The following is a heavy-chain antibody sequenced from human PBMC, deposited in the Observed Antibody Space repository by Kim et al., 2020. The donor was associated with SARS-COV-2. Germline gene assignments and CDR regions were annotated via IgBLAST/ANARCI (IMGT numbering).Heavy chain of an antibody. CDR2: ISSSSRYI. D-gene: IGHD6-19*01. Sequence: GGSLRLSCASSGFTFSSYSMNWVRQAPGKGLEWVSSISSSSRYIDYADSVKGRFTISRDSAKNSLFLQMNSLRAEDTAVYYCARDVDDVSVSASVAGDVFDIWGQGTMVTVSS. V-gene: IGHV3-21*01. CDR1: GFTFSSYS. CDR3: ARDVDDVSVSASVAGDVFDI. J-gene: IGHJ3*02.